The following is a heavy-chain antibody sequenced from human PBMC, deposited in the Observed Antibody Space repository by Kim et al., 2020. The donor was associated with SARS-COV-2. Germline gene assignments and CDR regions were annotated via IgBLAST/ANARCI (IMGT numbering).Heavy chain of an antibody. CDR3: ARDSSGWSNYFDY. V-gene: IGHV3-33*01. J-gene: IGHJ4*02. D-gene: IGHD6-19*01. CDR1: GFTFSSYG. CDR2: IWYDGSNK. Sequence: GGSLRLSCAASGFTFSSYGMHWVRQAPGKGLEWVAVIWYDGSNKYYADSVKGRFTISRDNSKNTLYLQMNSLRAEDTAVYYCARDSSGWSNYFDYWGQGTLVTFSS.